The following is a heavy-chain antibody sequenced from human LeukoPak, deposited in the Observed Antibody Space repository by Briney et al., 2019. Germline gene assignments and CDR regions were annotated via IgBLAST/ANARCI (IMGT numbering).Heavy chain of an antibody. CDR2: INHSGST. J-gene: IGHJ5*02. CDR3: ARGKRLRRWFDP. Sequence: SDTLSLTCAVYGGSFSGYYWSWIRQPPGKGLEWIGEINHSGSTDYNPSLKSRVTISVDTSKNQFSLKLSSVTAADTAVYYCARGKRLRRWFDPWGQGTLVAVSS. V-gene: IGHV4-34*01. D-gene: IGHD4-17*01. CDR1: GGSFSGYY.